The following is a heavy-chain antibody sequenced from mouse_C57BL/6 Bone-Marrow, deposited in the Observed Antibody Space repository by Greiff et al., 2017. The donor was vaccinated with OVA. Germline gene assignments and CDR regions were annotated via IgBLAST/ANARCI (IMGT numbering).Heavy chain of an antibody. CDR2: ISSGSSTI. V-gene: IGHV5-17*01. D-gene: IGHD2-4*01. CDR3: ARRDYDYDGYAMDY. CDR1: GFTFSDYG. Sequence: EVKLVESGGGLVKPGGSLKLSCAASGFTFSDYGMHWVRQAPEKGLEWVAYISSGSSTIYYADTVTGRFTISRDNAKNTLFLQMTSLRSEDTAMYYCARRDYDYDGYAMDYWGQGTSVTVSS. J-gene: IGHJ4*01.